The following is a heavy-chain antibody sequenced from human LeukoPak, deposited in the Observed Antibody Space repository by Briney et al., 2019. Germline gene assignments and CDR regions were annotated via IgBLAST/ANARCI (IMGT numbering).Heavy chain of an antibody. D-gene: IGHD3-10*01. V-gene: IGHV4-39*01. CDR2: TYYSRST. Sequence: SETLSHTRSVSGGYIRGSIYYWGWIRQPPGNGLEWSGSTYYSRSTHHNPPLKSRDTISVDTSKNQFSMKLRSVTAAETAVYYCAKRVTMGPFDYWGQGTLVTVSS. CDR1: GGYIRGSIYY. CDR3: AKRVTMGPFDY. J-gene: IGHJ4*02.